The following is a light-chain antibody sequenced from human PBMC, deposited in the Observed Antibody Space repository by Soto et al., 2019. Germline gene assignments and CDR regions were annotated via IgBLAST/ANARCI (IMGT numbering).Light chain of an antibody. V-gene: IGKV1-5*03. CDR2: QAS. CDR1: QSISMY. J-gene: IGKJ1*01. Sequence: DIQMTQSPSTRSASVGDRVTITCRASQSISMYSAWFQQKPCKAPKFLIYQASTLARGDPSRFSGSGSGTEFPLTISSLQPDDFSAYYCQQYNNYPWTFDQGTTVEI. CDR3: QQYNNYPWT.